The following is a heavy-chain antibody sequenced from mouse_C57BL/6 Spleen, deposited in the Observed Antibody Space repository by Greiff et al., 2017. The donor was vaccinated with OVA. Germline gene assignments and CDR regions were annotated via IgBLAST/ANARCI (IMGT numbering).Heavy chain of an antibody. D-gene: IGHD1-1*01. CDR3: ARLNYGSSYDLDY. Sequence: VQLQQSGPELVKPGASVKMSCKASGYTFTDYNMHWVKQSHGKSLEWIGYINPNNGGTSYNRKFEGKATLTVNKSSSTAYMELRSLTSEDSAVYYSARLNYGSSYDLDYWGKGTTLTVSS. CDR2: INPNNGGT. V-gene: IGHV1-22*01. J-gene: IGHJ2*01. CDR1: GYTFTDYN.